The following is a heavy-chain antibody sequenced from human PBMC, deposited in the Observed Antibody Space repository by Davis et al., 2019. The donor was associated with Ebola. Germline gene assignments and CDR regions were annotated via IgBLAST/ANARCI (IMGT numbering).Heavy chain of an antibody. D-gene: IGHD5-24*01. J-gene: IGHJ5*02. CDR2: ISSRSNYI. CDR3: ARGQEMATNIPGT. CDR1: GLTFSGYS. Sequence: GESLKISCAASGLTFSGYSVNWVRQAPGKGLEWVSSISSRSNYIYYADSLKGRFTISRDNAKNSVYLEMNSLGAEETAVYYCARGQEMATNIPGTWGQGTVVIVSS. V-gene: IGHV3-21*01.